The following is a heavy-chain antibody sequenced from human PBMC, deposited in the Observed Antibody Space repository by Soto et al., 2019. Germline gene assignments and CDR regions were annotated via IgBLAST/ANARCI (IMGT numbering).Heavy chain of an antibody. Sequence: GGSLRLSCAASGFTFSDYYMSWIRQAPGKGLEWVSYISDSSSNTNYGDSVKGRFTISRDNAKNLLYLQMNSLRAEDTAVYYCAKGEGYKWNYEFDPWGQGTRVTVSS. V-gene: IGHV3-11*06. CDR1: GFTFSDYY. CDR2: ISDSSSNT. J-gene: IGHJ5*02. D-gene: IGHD1-7*01. CDR3: AKGEGYKWNYEFDP.